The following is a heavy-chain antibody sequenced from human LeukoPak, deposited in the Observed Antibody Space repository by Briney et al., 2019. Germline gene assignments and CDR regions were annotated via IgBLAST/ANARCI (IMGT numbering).Heavy chain of an antibody. CDR3: ARAPSSGSYYNWFDP. Sequence: SVKVSCKASGGTFSSYAISWVRQAPGQGLEWMGRIIPILAIANYAQKFQGRVTITADKSTSTAYMELRSLRSDDTAVYYCARAPSSGSYYNWFDPWGQGTLVTVSS. D-gene: IGHD1-26*01. CDR2: IIPILAIA. CDR1: GGTFSSYA. V-gene: IGHV1-69*04. J-gene: IGHJ5*02.